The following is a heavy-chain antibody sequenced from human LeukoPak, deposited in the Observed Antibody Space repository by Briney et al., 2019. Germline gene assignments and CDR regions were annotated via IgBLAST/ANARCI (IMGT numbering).Heavy chain of an antibody. Sequence: GGSLRLSCSASGFTFSNAWMSWVRQAPGKGLEWVANIKQDGSEKNYVDSVKGRFTISRDNAKNSLYLQMNSLRAEDTAVYYCARSNTAYDYWGQGTLVTVSS. CDR2: IKQDGSEK. V-gene: IGHV3-7*01. D-gene: IGHD5-18*01. CDR1: GFTFSNAW. CDR3: ARSNTAYDY. J-gene: IGHJ4*02.